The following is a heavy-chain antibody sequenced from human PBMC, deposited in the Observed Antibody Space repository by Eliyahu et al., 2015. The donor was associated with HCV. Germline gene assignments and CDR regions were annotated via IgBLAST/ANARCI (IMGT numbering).Heavy chain of an antibody. CDR2: IRSKLYGATT. V-gene: IGHV3-49*04. J-gene: IGHJ4*02. CDR3: SRYRYEGNGYFPDY. Sequence: EVELVESGGGLEQPGRSLRLSCXTSGFTFSXYAMSWVRQAPGKGLEWVGFIRSKLYGATTEYAASVKGRFTISRDDSKSIAYLQMNSLKSDDTAVYYCSRYRYEGNGYFPDYWGQGTLVTVSS. D-gene: IGHD3-22*01. CDR1: GFTFSXYA.